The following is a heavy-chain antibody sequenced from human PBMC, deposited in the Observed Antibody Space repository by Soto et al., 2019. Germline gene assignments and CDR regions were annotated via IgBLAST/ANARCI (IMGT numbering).Heavy chain of an antibody. CDR1: GGTLSSYP. CDR3: ARPGADSGSYLWFDP. J-gene: IGHJ5*02. CDR2: IIPILGLQ. Sequence: QVQLVQSGAEVKKPGSSVKVSCKASGGTLSSYPISWVRQAPGQGLEWMGRIIPILGLQNYAEKFQGRLTTTADKTTTTAYMELSSLRSEDTAVYYGARPGADSGSYLWFDPWGQGTLVTVSS. V-gene: IGHV1-69*02. D-gene: IGHD3-10*01.